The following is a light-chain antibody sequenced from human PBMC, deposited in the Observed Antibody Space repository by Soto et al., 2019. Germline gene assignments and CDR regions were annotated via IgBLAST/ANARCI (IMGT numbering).Light chain of an antibody. Sequence: DIVLTQSPGTLSLSPGERATLSCSASQSVRGTSLAWYQQKPGQAPRLLIYDASSRATGIPDRFSGGGSGTDFTLTISRLEPEDFAVYYCQHYGSSPPITFGQGTRLEIK. J-gene: IGKJ5*01. CDR2: DAS. V-gene: IGKV3-20*01. CDR1: QSVRGTS. CDR3: QHYGSSPPIT.